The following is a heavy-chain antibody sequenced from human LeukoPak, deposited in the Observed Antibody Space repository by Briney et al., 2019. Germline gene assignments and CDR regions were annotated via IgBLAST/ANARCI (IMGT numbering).Heavy chain of an antibody. Sequence: GGSLRLSCAASGFTFSDYYMSWIRQAPGKGLEWVSFISGSRTYTNYADSVKGRFTISRDNAKNSLNLEMNSLRGEDTAVYYCVRGPGYSYGAYYCYGMDVWGQGTTVTVSS. CDR3: VRGPGYSYGAYYCYGMDV. V-gene: IGHV3-11*06. D-gene: IGHD5-18*01. J-gene: IGHJ6*02. CDR1: GFTFSDYY. CDR2: ISGSRTYT.